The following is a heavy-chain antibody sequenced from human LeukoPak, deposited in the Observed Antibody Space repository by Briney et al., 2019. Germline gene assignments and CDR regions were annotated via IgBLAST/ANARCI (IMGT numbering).Heavy chain of an antibody. Sequence: SETLSLTCAVSGGSISSSNWWSWVRQPPGKGLEWIGEIYHSGSTNYNPSLKSRVTISVDTSKNQFSLKLSSVTAADTAVYYCARHGSGWLQDYYFDYWGQGTLVTVSS. J-gene: IGHJ4*02. CDR2: IYHSGST. CDR1: GGSISSSNW. V-gene: IGHV4-4*02. CDR3: ARHGSGWLQDYYFDY. D-gene: IGHD5-24*01.